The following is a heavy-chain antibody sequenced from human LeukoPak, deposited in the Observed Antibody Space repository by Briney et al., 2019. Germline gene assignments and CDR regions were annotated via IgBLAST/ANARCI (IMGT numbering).Heavy chain of an antibody. CDR1: GYSFTSYW. D-gene: IGHD3-10*01. Sequence: GESLKISCKGSGYSFTSYWIGWVRQMPGKGLEWMGIIYPGDSDTRYSPSFQGQVTISADKSISTAYLQWSSLKASDTAMYYCARQTIPDYYGLGSYYDGWGQGTLVTVSS. V-gene: IGHV5-51*01. CDR3: ARQTIPDYYGLGSYYDG. J-gene: IGHJ4*02. CDR2: IYPGDSDT.